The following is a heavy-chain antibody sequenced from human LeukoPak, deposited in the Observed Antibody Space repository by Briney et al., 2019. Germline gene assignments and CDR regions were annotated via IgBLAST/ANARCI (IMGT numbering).Heavy chain of an antibody. D-gene: IGHD1-1*01. V-gene: IGHV3-23*01. Sequence: GGSLRLSCAASEFTFNSYAVSWVRQAPGKGLEWFSSISGSGSSTFYADSVKGRFIISRDNSKNTLYLQMNSLRAEDTAVYYCAKHTAGTKALDYWGQGTLVTVSS. CDR3: AKHTAGTKALDY. CDR1: EFTFNSYA. J-gene: IGHJ4*02. CDR2: ISGSGSST.